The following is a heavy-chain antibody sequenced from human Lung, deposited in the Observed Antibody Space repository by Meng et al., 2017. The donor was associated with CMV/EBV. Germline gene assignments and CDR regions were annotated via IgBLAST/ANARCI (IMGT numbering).Heavy chain of an antibody. CDR3: ARKLVVPAAIRNDAFDI. V-gene: IGHV4-39*07. D-gene: IGHD2-2*01. J-gene: IGHJ3*02. CDR1: GGSISSSSYY. Sequence: SXTXSLXCTASGGSISSSSYYWGWIRQPPGKGLEWIGSIYYSGSTYYNPSLNSRVTISVDTSKNQFSLKLSSVTAADTAVYYCARKLVVPAAIRNDAFDIWXQGTMVTVSS. CDR2: IYYSGST.